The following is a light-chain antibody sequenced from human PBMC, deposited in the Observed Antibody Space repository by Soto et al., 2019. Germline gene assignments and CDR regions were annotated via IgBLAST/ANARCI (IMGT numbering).Light chain of an antibody. J-gene: IGLJ3*02. V-gene: IGLV2-11*01. CDR2: AVI. Sequence: QSALTQPRSVSGSPGQSVTISCAGTSNAVGAYNYVSWYQQHPGKAPKLIIYAVIKRPSGVPDRFSGSKSGNTASLTISGLQTEDEADYYCCSYAASFWVFGGGTKVTVL. CDR3: CSYAASFWV. CDR1: SNAVGAYNY.